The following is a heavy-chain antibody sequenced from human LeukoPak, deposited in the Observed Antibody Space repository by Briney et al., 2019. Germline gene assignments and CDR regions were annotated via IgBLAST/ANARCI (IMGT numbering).Heavy chain of an antibody. V-gene: IGHV1-46*01. CDR3: ARDGAEGYSSSWYAFDI. CDR2: INPSGGST. J-gene: IGHJ3*02. Sequence: VASVKVSCKASGYTFTSYYMHWVRQAPGQGLEWMGIINPSGGSTSYAQKFQGRVTMTRDTSTSTVYMELSSLRSEDTAVYYCARDGAEGYSSSWYAFDIWGQGTMVTVSS. D-gene: IGHD6-13*01. CDR1: GYTFTSYY.